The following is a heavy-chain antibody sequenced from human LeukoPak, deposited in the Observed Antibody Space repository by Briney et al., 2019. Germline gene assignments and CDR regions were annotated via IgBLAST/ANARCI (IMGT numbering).Heavy chain of an antibody. V-gene: IGHV1-2*02. CDR1: GYTFTGYY. CDR2: INPNSGGT. CDR3: ARDVRQEVIMGY. Sequence: ASVTVSCKASGYTFTGYYVHWVRQAPRQGLEWMGWINPNSGGTNYAQKFQGRVTMTRDTSISTAYMELSRLRSDDTAVYYCARDVRQEVIMGYWGQGTLVTVSS. D-gene: IGHD3-3*01. J-gene: IGHJ4*02.